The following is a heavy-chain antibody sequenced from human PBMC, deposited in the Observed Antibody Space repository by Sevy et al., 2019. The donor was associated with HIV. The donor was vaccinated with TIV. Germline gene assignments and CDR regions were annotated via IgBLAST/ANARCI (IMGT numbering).Heavy chain of an antibody. D-gene: IGHD1-26*01. CDR2: INPNSGGT. J-gene: IGHJ6*03. Sequence: ASVKVSCKASGYTFTGYYMHWVRQAPGQGLEWMGWINPNSGGTNYAQKFQGRVTMTRDTSISTAYMELSRLRSDDTAVYYCARDQRSGSPCYYMDVWGKGTTVTVSS. CDR3: ARDQRSGSPCYYMDV. CDR1: GYTFTGYY. V-gene: IGHV1-2*02.